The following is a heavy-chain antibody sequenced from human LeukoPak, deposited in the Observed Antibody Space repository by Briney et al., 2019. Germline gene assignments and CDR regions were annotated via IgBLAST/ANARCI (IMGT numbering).Heavy chain of an antibody. J-gene: IGHJ4*02. Sequence: KPSQTLSLTCNVSSGSISNGDYYWSWIRQPPGKGLEWIGYIYYGGSAYYNPSLKSRVTISVDTSKNQFSLNLTSMTAADTAVYYCAREPGSSSWFDYWGQGTLVTVSS. CDR3: AREPGSSSWFDY. D-gene: IGHD6-13*01. CDR2: IYYGGSA. V-gene: IGHV4-30-4*08. CDR1: SGSISNGDYY.